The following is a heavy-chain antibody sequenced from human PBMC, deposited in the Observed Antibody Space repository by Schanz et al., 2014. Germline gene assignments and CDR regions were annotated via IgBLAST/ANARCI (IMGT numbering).Heavy chain of an antibody. J-gene: IGHJ3*01. CDR2: INQDGYDK. Sequence: DLEESGGGLVQPGGSQRLSCAVSGFTFSNCAMTWVRQAPGKGLEWVASINQDGYDKHYVDSVEGRFTISRDNAKKSLYLQMNTLRAEDTAIYYCARVEGSSGSASSYRALNVWGQGTTVTVSS. CDR3: ARVEGSSGSASSYRALNV. CDR1: GFTFSNCA. D-gene: IGHD3-10*01. V-gene: IGHV3-7*01.